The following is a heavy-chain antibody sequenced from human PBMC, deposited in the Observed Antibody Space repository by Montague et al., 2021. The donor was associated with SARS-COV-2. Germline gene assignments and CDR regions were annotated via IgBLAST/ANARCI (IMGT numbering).Heavy chain of an antibody. CDR2: IGPSGST. J-gene: IGHJ4*02. CDR1: GGSLSGYH. Sequence: SETLSLTCGVSGGSLSGYHWSWIRQPPGKGLEWIGEIGPSGSTNYNPSLKSRVIISLDTYKNQFSLKLSSVTAADTAVYYCARGLIDITMMVVVFTGASLYFDYWGQGILVTVSS. CDR3: ARGLIDITMMVVVFTGASLYFDY. D-gene: IGHD3-22*01. V-gene: IGHV4-34*01.